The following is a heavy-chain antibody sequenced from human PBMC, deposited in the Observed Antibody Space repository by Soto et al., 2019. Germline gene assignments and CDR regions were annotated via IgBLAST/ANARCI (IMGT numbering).Heavy chain of an antibody. Sequence: QITLKESGPTLVIPTQTLTLTCTFSGFSLNTRGVGVGWIRQPPRKALEWVSLIHWDDEKRYSPSVRNTLTITKDTSKDQVVLIMTNMDPVDTAQYYCAYRPVVLGSGWNFDFWGQGILVTVSS. CDR3: AYRPVVLGSGWNFDF. CDR2: IHWDDEK. D-gene: IGHD6-19*01. CDR1: GFSLNTRGVG. V-gene: IGHV2-5*02. J-gene: IGHJ4*02.